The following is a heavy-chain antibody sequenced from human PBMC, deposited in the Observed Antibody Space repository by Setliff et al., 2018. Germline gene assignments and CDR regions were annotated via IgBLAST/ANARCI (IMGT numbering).Heavy chain of an antibody. Sequence: PSETLSLTCTVSGDSISSRRSYWGWFRQPAGKGLEWIGQIYTSWSTNYNPSLKSRVIISLDTSKNQFSLSLSSVTAADTAVYYCARMSGFQYMDVWGKGTTVTVSS. CDR1: GDSISSRRSY. CDR2: IYTSWST. J-gene: IGHJ6*03. D-gene: IGHD3-3*01. V-gene: IGHV4-61*09. CDR3: ARMSGFQYMDV.